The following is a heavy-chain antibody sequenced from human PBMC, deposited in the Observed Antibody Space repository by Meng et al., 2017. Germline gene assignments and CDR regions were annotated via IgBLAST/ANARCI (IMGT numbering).Heavy chain of an antibody. D-gene: IGHD6-13*01. Sequence: QVQLVRSGAEVKKPGSSVKVSCKASGGTFSSYAISWVRQAPGQGLEWMGGIIPIFGTANYAQKFQGRVTMTGDTSISTAYMDLSGLRSDDTAVYYCARDEDISAAGKLFGDYWGQGTLVTVSS. CDR3: ARDEDISAAGKLFGDY. CDR1: GGTFSSYA. CDR2: IIPIFGTA. J-gene: IGHJ4*02. V-gene: IGHV1-69*06.